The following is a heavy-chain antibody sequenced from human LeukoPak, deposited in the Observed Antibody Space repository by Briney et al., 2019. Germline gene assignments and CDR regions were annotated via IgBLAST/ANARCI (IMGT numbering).Heavy chain of an antibody. CDR2: INPNSGGT. CDR3: ARGNWNDRKFDY. Sequence: ASVKVSCKASGYTFTGYYMHWARQAPGQGLEWMGWINPNSGGTNYAQKFQGWVTMTRDTSISTAYMELSRLRSDDTAVYYCARGNWNDRKFDYWGQGTLVTVSS. J-gene: IGHJ4*02. D-gene: IGHD1-1*01. CDR1: GYTFTGYY. V-gene: IGHV1-2*04.